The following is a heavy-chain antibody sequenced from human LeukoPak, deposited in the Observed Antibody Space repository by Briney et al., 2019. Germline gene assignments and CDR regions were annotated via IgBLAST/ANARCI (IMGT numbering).Heavy chain of an antibody. V-gene: IGHV3-30*02. CDR2: IRSDGGIK. D-gene: IGHD3-22*01. CDR1: GFTFDSYG. CDR3: ARDERDSSASPRVYYYYYGMDV. Sequence: GGSLRLSCAASGFTFDSYGMHWVRQAPGKGLEWVAFIRSDGGIKYYADSVKGRFTISRDNSKNTLYLQMNSLRAEDTAVYYCARDERDSSASPRVYYYYYGMDVWGQGTTVTVSS. J-gene: IGHJ6*02.